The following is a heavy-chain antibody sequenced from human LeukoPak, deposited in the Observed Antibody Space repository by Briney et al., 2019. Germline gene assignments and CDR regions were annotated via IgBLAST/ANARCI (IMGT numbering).Heavy chain of an antibody. Sequence: GASVKVSCKASGYTFIDYYMHWVRQAPGQGLEWMGWINSNSGGTNYAQKFQGRVTMTRDTSVSTAYLELSRLRSDDTAVYYCARTITMIVVVIRPDAFDIWGQGTMVTVST. V-gene: IGHV1-2*02. CDR1: GYTFIDYY. J-gene: IGHJ3*02. D-gene: IGHD3-22*01. CDR2: INSNSGGT. CDR3: ARTITMIVVVIRPDAFDI.